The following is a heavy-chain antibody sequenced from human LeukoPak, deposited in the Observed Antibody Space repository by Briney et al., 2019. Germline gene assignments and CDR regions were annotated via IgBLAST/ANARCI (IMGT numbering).Heavy chain of an antibody. CDR3: VKGRGNYYGDFFDY. D-gene: IGHD1-26*01. Sequence: GRSLRLSCSASGFTFITYPMHWVRQAPGKGLEYFSSISSNGDNTYYADSVKGRFIISRDNSKNTLYLQMSSLRAEDTAMYYCVKGRGNYYGDFFDYWGQGTLVTVSS. V-gene: IGHV3-64D*09. J-gene: IGHJ4*02. CDR2: ISSNGDNT. CDR1: GFTFITYP.